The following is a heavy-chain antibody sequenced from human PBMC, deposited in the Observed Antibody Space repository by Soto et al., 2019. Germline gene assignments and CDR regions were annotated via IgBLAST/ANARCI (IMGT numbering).Heavy chain of an antibody. D-gene: IGHD3-22*01. J-gene: IGHJ6*02. CDR1: GGTFSSYA. V-gene: IGHV1-69*13. CDR2: IIPIFGTA. CDR3: TTSSGYYYYYYGMDV. Sequence: ASVKVSFKASGGTFSSYAISWLRQAPGQGLEWMGGIIPIFGTANYAQKFQGRVTITADESTSTAYMELSSLRSEDTAVYYCTTSSGYYYYYYGMDVWGQGTTVTVSS.